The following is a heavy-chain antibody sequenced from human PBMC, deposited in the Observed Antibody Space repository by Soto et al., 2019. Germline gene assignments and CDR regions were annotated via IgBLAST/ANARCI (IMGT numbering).Heavy chain of an antibody. J-gene: IGHJ4*02. V-gene: IGHV1-2*02. CDR1: GYTFTAYY. CDR2: VNPGNGTT. Sequence: ASVKVSCKASGYTFTAYYMHWVRQAHGQGLEWMGWVNPGNGTTSFAQKFQGRVTMTRDTSISTAYMELSGLRSDDTAMYYCARDTYANFDYWGQGTLVTVSS. CDR3: ARDTYANFDY. D-gene: IGHD2-8*01.